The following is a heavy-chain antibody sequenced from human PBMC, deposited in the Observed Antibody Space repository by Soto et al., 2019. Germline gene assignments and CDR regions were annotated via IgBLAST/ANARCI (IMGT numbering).Heavy chain of an antibody. CDR3: ARGGHCYDSSGYDLDPSFDY. Sequence: SAISGSGGSTYYADSVKGRFTISRDNSKNTLYLQMNSLRAEDTAVYYCARGGHCYDSSGYDLDPSFDYWGQGTLVTVSS. V-gene: IGHV3-23*01. CDR2: ISGSGGST. D-gene: IGHD3-22*01. J-gene: IGHJ4*02.